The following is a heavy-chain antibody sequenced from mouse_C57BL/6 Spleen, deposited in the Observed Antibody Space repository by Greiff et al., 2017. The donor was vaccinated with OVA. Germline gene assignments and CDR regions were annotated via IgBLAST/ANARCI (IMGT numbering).Heavy chain of an antibody. CDR1: GYTFTSYW. Sequence: QVQLQQPGAELVRPGSSVKLSCKASGYTFTSYWMHWVKQRPIQGLEWIGNIDPSDSETPYNQKFKDKATLTVDKSSSTAYMQLSSLTSEDSAVYYCAREGDGPYYFDYWGQGTTLTVSS. CDR2: IDPSDSET. CDR3: AREGDGPYYFDY. D-gene: IGHD2-3*01. V-gene: IGHV1-52*01. J-gene: IGHJ2*01.